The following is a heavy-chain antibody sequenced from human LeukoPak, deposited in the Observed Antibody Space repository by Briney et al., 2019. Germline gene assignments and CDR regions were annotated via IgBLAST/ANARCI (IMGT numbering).Heavy chain of an antibody. CDR2: IYWNDDK. CDR1: GFSLSTSGVG. D-gene: IGHD5-18*01. V-gene: IGHV2-5*01. J-gene: IGHJ5*02. Sequence: RESGPALVXPTQTLTLTCTFSGFSLSTSGVGVGWIRQPPGKALEWLALIYWNDDKRYSPSLKSRLTITKDTSKNQVVLTMTNMDPVDTATYYCAHRREYSYGYQGWFDPWGQGTLVTVSS. CDR3: AHRREYSYGYQGWFDP.